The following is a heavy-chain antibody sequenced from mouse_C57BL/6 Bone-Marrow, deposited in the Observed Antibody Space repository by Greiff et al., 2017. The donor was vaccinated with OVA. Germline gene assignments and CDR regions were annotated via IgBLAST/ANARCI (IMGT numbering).Heavy chain of an antibody. D-gene: IGHD6-1*01. CDR3: ARAAGYYFDY. J-gene: IGHJ2*01. CDR2: IDPSDSYT. Sequence: QVQLQQPGAELVMPGASVKLSCKASGYTFTSYWMHWVKQRPGQGLEWIGEIDPSDSYTNYNQTFKGKSTLTVDKSSSTAYMQLSSLTSEDSAVYYCARAAGYYFDYWGQGTTLTVSS. V-gene: IGHV1-69*01. CDR1: GYTFTSYW.